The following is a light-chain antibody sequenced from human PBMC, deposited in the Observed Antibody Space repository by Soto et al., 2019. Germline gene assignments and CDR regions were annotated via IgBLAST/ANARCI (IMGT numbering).Light chain of an antibody. CDR1: QSFSSSY. Sequence: EIVLTQSPGTLSLSPGERATLSCRASQSFSSSYLAWYQQKPGQAPRLLIYGASSRATGIPDRFSGSGYGTDFTLTISRMDPEDFAVYYCQQYASPRTFGQGTKVEIK. J-gene: IGKJ1*01. V-gene: IGKV3-20*01. CDR3: QQYASPRT. CDR2: GAS.